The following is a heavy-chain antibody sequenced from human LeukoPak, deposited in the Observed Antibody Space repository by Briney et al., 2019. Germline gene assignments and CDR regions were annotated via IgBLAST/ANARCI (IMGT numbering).Heavy chain of an antibody. Sequence: GGSLRLSCAASGFTVSSNYMSWVRQAPGKGLEWVSVIYSGGSTYYADSVKGRFTISRDNSKNTLYLRMNSLRAEDTAVYYCARVGLGGASDYWGQGTLVTVSS. J-gene: IGHJ4*02. CDR1: GFTVSSNY. V-gene: IGHV3-53*01. CDR3: ARVGLGGASDY. D-gene: IGHD3-16*01. CDR2: IYSGGST.